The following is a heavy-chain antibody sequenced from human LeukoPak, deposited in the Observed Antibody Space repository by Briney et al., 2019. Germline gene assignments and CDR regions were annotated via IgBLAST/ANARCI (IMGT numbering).Heavy chain of an antibody. CDR3: ARERYSRGWYADS. J-gene: IGHJ4*02. CDR1: GGSISSDS. Sequence: PSGTLSLTCTVSGGSISSDSWSWIRQPAGKGLEWIGRMYSSGSTDYNPSFKSRVTMSVDTSKKQFSLRLTSVTAADTAVYYCARERYSRGWYADSWGQGTLVTVSS. V-gene: IGHV4-4*07. D-gene: IGHD6-19*01. CDR2: MYSSGST.